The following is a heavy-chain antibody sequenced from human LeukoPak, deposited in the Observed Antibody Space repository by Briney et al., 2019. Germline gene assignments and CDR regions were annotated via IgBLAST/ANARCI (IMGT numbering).Heavy chain of an antibody. Sequence: PGGSLRLSCAASGFTFSSYSMNWVRQAPGKGLGWVSYISSSSSTIYYADSVKGRFTISRDNAKNSLYLQMNSLRDEDTAVYYCARDQYDTWSRRGNFDSWGQGTLVIVSS. D-gene: IGHD3-3*01. CDR1: GFTFSSYS. V-gene: IGHV3-48*02. CDR3: ARDQYDTWSRRGNFDS. CDR2: ISSSSSTI. J-gene: IGHJ4*02.